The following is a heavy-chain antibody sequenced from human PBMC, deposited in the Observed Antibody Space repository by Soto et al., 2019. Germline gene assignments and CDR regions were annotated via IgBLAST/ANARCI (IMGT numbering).Heavy chain of an antibody. CDR1: GYYFIAYW. D-gene: IGHD2-21*02. CDR2: IYPPDSDV. CDR3: ARLAVTSSTHFDY. V-gene: IGHV5-51*01. Sequence: GESLKISCKGSGYYFIAYWIGWVRQMPGKGLELMGIIYPPDSDVRYSPSFPGQVTISVDKSTNTAYLQWSSLKASDTATYYCARLAVTSSTHFDYWGQGTPVTVSS. J-gene: IGHJ4*02.